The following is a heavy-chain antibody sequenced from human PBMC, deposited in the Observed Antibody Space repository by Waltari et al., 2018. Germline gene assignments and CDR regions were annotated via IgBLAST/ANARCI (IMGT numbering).Heavy chain of an antibody. CDR2: ISSSSSTI. CDR1: GFTLSRYS. J-gene: IGHJ4*02. Sequence: EVQLVESGGGLVQPGGSLRLSCAASGFTLSRYSMNWVRQAPGKGLEWVSYISSSSSTIYYADSVKGRFTISRDNAKNSLYLRMNSLRAEDTAVYYCARPSGELSLYRPLDYWGQGTLVTVSS. CDR3: ARPSGELSLYRPLDY. V-gene: IGHV3-48*04. D-gene: IGHD3-16*02.